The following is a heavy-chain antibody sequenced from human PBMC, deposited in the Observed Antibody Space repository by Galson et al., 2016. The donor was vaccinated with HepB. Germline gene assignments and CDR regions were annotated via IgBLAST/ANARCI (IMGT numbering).Heavy chain of an antibody. V-gene: IGHV3-11*06. CDR1: GFTFSDYY. CDR3: ARDLRCVRGYGY. D-gene: IGHD5-12*01. Sequence: SLRLSCAASGFTFSDYYMNWVRQAPGKGLEWLAYISGDSGDTNYAESVKGRFTVSRDNAENSLYMQMNSLRTEDTAFYYCARDLRCVRGYGYWGPGTLVTVSS. CDR2: ISGDSGDT. J-gene: IGHJ4*02.